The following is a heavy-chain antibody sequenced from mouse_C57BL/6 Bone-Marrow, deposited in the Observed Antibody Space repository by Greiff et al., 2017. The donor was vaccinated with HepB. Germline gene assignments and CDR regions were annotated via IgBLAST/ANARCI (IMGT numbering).Heavy chain of an antibody. D-gene: IGHD1-1*01. CDR2: IDPSDSYT. V-gene: IGHV1-50*01. Sequence: QVQLQQPGAELVKPGASVKLSCKASGYTFTSYWMQWVKQRPGQGLEWIGEIDPSDSYTNYNQKFKGKATLTVDTSSSTAYMQLSSLTSEDSAVYYCASSTTVVATGYFDVCGKGTTVTVSS. CDR1: GYTFTSYW. CDR3: ASSTTVVATGYFDV. J-gene: IGHJ1*03.